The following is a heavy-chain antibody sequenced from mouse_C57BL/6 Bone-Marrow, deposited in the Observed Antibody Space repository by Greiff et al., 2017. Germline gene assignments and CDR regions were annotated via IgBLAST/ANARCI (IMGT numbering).Heavy chain of an antibody. D-gene: IGHD1-1*01. CDR1: GFTFSDFY. CDR3: ARDAYYGSSPYYARDY. CDR2: SRNKANDYTT. Sequence: EVKVVESGGGLVQSGRSLRLSCATSGFTFSDFYMEWVRQAPGKGLEWIAASRNKANDYTTEYSASVKGRFIVSRDTSQSILYLQMNALRAEDTAIYYCARDAYYGSSPYYARDYWGQGTSVTVSS. J-gene: IGHJ4*01. V-gene: IGHV7-1*01.